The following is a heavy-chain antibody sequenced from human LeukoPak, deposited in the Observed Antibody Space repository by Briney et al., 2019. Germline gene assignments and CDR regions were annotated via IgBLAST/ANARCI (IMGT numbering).Heavy chain of an antibody. CDR2: IYSGGST. Sequence: GGSLRLSCAASRYTFNIYWMLCVRHARGEARVWVSVIYSGGSTYYADSVKGRFTISRDNAKNSLYLQMNSLRAEDTAVYYCARDFHDYGDYDYWGQGTLVTVSS. J-gene: IGHJ4*02. V-gene: IGHV3-66*01. CDR3: ARDFHDYGDYDY. D-gene: IGHD4-17*01. CDR1: RYTFNIYW.